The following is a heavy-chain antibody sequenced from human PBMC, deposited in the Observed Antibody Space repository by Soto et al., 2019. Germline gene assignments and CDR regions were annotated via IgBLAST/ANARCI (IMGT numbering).Heavy chain of an antibody. J-gene: IGHJ1*01. D-gene: IGHD3-22*01. CDR3: ARLSGYYSFQH. Sequence: ASVKVSCKASGYTFTAYYMHWVRQAPGQGLEWMGWINPNSGDTNYAQNFQGRVTMTRDTSISTAYMEVSRLTSDDTAVYYCARLSGYYSFQHWGQGTLVTVSS. CDR2: INPNSGDT. CDR1: GYTFTAYY. V-gene: IGHV1-2*02.